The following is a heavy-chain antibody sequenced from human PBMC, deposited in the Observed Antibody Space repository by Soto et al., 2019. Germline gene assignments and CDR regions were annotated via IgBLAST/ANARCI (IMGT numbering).Heavy chain of an antibody. D-gene: IGHD3-10*01. CDR3: ARPRGSGSPFDY. Sequence: GGSMSLSWAAAGFTFGSYGMRWVRQAPGKGLEWVAVIWYDGSNKYYADPVKGRFTISRDNAKNTLYLQMNSLRAEDTAVYYCARPRGSGSPFDYWGQGTLVTVSS. V-gene: IGHV3-33*03. CDR2: IWYDGSNK. CDR1: GFTFGSYG. J-gene: IGHJ4*02.